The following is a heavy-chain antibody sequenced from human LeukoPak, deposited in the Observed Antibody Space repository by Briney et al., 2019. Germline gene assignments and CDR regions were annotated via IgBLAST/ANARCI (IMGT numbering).Heavy chain of an antibody. J-gene: IGHJ3*02. CDR3: ARYTDDSAFGI. D-gene: IGHD3-22*01. CDR1: GGSISSGVYY. Sequence: PSETLSLTCTVSGGSISSGVYYWSWIRQHPGKGLEWIGYIYYSGSTYYNPSLKSRVTVSVDTSKNQFSLKLSSVTAADTAVYYCARYTDDSAFGIWGQGTMVTVSS. V-gene: IGHV4-31*03. CDR2: IYYSGST.